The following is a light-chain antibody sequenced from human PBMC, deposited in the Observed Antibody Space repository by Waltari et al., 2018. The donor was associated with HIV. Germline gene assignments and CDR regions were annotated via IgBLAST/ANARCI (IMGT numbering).Light chain of an antibody. CDR1: SSNIGSKT. CDR2: SNN. Sequence: QSVLTQPPSASGTPGQRVTISCSGSSSNIGSKTVNWSQQPPGTAPKLLIYSNNQRPSGVPDRFSGSKSGTSASLAIRGLQSEDEADYYCAAWDDSLNGVVFGGGTKLTVL. V-gene: IGLV1-44*01. CDR3: AAWDDSLNGVV. J-gene: IGLJ2*01.